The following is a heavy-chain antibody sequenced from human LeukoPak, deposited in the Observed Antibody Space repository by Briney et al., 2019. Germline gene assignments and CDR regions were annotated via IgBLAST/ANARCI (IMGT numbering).Heavy chain of an antibody. J-gene: IGHJ6*02. V-gene: IGHV3-11*01. Sequence: GGALRLSCAASVFSFSVYYKSCMRQAPGEGGECVSYISSSGSTIYYADSVMGRFTISRDNAKNSLYLQMNSLRAEDTAVYYCARDGYRTSDVWGQGTTVTVSS. CDR1: VFSFSVYY. CDR3: ARDGYRTSDV. CDR2: ISSSGSTI. D-gene: IGHD2-2*01.